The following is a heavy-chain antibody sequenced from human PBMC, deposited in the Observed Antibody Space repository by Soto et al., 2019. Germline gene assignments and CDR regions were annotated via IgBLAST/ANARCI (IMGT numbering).Heavy chain of an antibody. D-gene: IGHD7-27*01. CDR3: ARLLISWGAYDYYYMDV. Sequence: GGSLRLSCAASGFSFSSKWMTWVRQAPGKGLEWVANIKQDGSEKYYVDSVKGRFTISRDNAKNSLYLQMNSLRAEDTAVYYCARLLISWGAYDYYYMDVWGKGTTVTVSS. V-gene: IGHV3-7*01. CDR2: IKQDGSEK. CDR1: GFSFSSKW. J-gene: IGHJ6*03.